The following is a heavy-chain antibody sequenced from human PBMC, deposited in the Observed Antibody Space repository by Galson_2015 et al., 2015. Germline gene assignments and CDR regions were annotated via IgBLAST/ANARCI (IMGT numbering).Heavy chain of an antibody. D-gene: IGHD4-17*01. J-gene: IGHJ1*01. Sequence: SVKVSCKASGYTFTSYGISWVRQAPGQGLEWMGWISAYNGSTSYAQRFQGRVTMSTDTSTSTAYMELRSLRSDDTAVYYCARDRSLRFFQHWGQGTLVTVSS. CDR1: GYTFTSYG. V-gene: IGHV1-18*01. CDR3: ARDRSLRFFQH. CDR2: ISAYNGST.